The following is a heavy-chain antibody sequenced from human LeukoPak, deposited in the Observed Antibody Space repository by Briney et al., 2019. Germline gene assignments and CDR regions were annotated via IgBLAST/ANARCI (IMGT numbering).Heavy chain of an antibody. CDR2: ISAYNGNT. D-gene: IGHD2-15*01. J-gene: IGHJ4*02. Sequence: ASVKVSCKASGYTFTSYGISWVRQAPGQGLEWMGWISAYNGNTNYAQKLQGRVTMTTDTSTSTAYMELRSLRSDDTAVYYRARQKRYCSGGSCYPASYFDYWGQGTLVTVSS. V-gene: IGHV1-18*01. CDR1: GYTFTSYG. CDR3: ARQKRYCSGGSCYPASYFDY.